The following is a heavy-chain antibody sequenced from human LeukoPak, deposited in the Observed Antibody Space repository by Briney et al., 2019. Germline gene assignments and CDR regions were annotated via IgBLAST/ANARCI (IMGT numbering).Heavy chain of an antibody. CDR2: INPSGGST. D-gene: IGHD2-15*01. Sequence: ASVKVSCKASGYTFTSYYMHWVRQAPGQGLEWMGTINPSGGSTSYAQKFQGRVTMTRDTSTSTVYMELSSLRSEDTAVYYCARAGYCSGGSCYSGNWFDPWGQGTLVTVSS. V-gene: IGHV1-46*01. J-gene: IGHJ5*02. CDR3: ARAGYCSGGSCYSGNWFDP. CDR1: GYTFTSYY.